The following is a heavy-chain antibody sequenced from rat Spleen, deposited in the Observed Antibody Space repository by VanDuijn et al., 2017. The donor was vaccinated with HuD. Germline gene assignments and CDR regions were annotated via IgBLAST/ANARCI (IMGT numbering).Heavy chain of an antibody. V-gene: IGHV2-45*01. CDR2: MWSGGRT. D-gene: IGHD1-9*01. CDR1: GFSLTSYN. J-gene: IGHJ4*01. CDR3: ARDGAYYGYTGVMDA. Sequence: QVQLMESGPGLVQPSETLSLTCTVSGFSLTSYNVHWVRQPPGKGLEWMGVMWSGGRTDYNSALKSRLSISRDTSKNQVFLKMNSLQSEDTTTYYCARDGAYYGYTGVMDAWGQGASVTVSS.